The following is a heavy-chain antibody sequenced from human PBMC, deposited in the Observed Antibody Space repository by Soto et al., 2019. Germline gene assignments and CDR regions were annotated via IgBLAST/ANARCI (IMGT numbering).Heavy chain of an antibody. Sequence: SDTLSLSCTVSGCSITSSSYYWGLIRQPPGKGLEWIGSIFYSGSTYYNPSLKSRVTISVDTSKNQFSLKLSSVTAADTAVYYCACIFSGGYSYGFNYYGMDVWGQGTTVT. D-gene: IGHD5-18*01. V-gene: IGHV4-39*01. CDR1: GCSITSSSYY. CDR2: IFYSGST. J-gene: IGHJ6*02. CDR3: ACIFSGGYSYGFNYYGMDV.